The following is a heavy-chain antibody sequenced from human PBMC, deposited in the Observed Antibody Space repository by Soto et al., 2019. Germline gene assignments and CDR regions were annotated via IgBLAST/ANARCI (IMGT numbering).Heavy chain of an antibody. CDR1: GFMFNTYW. V-gene: IGHV3-74*01. J-gene: IGHJ6*02. CDR3: ARDRSYNMDV. CDR2: INGDGRCI. D-gene: IGHD1-1*01. Sequence: EVQLVESGGGLVQPGGSLRLSCTASGFMFNTYWFHWVRQAPGKGLTWVSRINGDGRCINYADSVKGRFTISRDNAKNTLYLQMSSLRAEDSAVYYCARDRSYNMDVWGQGTTVTVSS.